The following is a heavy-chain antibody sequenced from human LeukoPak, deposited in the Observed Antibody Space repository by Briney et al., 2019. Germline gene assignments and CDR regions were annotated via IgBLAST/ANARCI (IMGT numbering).Heavy chain of an antibody. CDR2: IYGSGNT. CDR3: ARGVGSTSSNWFDP. D-gene: IGHD2-2*01. CDR1: GGSISSGRYY. Sequence: SETLSLTCTVSGGSISSGRYYWSWIRQPAGKGLEWIGRIYGSGNTNYNPSLKSRVTISMDTSKNQFSLKLSSVTAADTAVYYCARGVGSTSSNWFDPWGQGTLVTVSS. J-gene: IGHJ5*02. V-gene: IGHV4-61*02.